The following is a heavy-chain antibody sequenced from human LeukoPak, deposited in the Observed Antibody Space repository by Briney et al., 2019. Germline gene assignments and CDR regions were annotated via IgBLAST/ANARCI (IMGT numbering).Heavy chain of an antibody. Sequence: NSGGSLRLSCAASGFTFSNAWMSWVRQAPGKGLEWVGRIKSKTDGGTIDYAAPVKGRFTISRDDSKNTLYLQMNSLETEDTAVYYCATDLHDYGDYIRLNWGQGTLVTVSS. CDR2: IKSKTDGGTI. CDR1: GFTFSNAW. D-gene: IGHD4-17*01. V-gene: IGHV3-15*01. J-gene: IGHJ4*02. CDR3: ATDLHDYGDYIRLN.